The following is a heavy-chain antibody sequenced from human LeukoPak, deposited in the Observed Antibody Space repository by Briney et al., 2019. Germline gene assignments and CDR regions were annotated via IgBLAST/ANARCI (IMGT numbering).Heavy chain of an antibody. CDR2: MNPNSGNI. J-gene: IGHJ4*02. V-gene: IGHV1-8*03. Sequence: ASVKVSCKASGYTFTSHDINWVRQATGQGLEWMGWMNPNSGNIGYAQKLQGRVTITRNTSISTAYMELSSLRSEDTAVYYCAGGPGCISTSCPYYFDYWGQGTLVTVSS. D-gene: IGHD2-2*01. CDR1: GYTFTSHD. CDR3: AGGPGCISTSCPYYFDY.